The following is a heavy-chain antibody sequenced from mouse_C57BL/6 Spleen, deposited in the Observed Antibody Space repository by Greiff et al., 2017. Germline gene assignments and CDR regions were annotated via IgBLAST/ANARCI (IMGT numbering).Heavy chain of an antibody. CDR2: ILPGSGST. CDR3: ARGEYYGSSYVGNAMDY. D-gene: IGHD1-1*01. CDR1: GYTFTGYW. J-gene: IGHJ4*01. Sequence: QVQLQQSGAELMKPGASVKLSCKATGYTFTGYWIEWVKQRPGHGLEWIGEILPGSGSTNYNEKFKGKATFTADTSSNTAYMQLSRLKTEDSAIYYCARGEYYGSSYVGNAMDYWGQGTSVTVSS. V-gene: IGHV1-9*01.